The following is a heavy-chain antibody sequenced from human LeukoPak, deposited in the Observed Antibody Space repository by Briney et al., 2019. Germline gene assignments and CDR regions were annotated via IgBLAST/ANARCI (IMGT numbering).Heavy chain of an antibody. V-gene: IGHV3-23*01. Sequence: GGSLRLSCAASGFTFTIYAMSWVRQAPGKGLEWVSSISGNGGDSTYYADSVKGRFTISRDNSKHTLYLQMNSLRAEDTAVYYCAKDRALLWFGEFPPYFDYWGQGTLVTVSS. CDR1: GFTFTIYA. J-gene: IGHJ4*02. CDR3: AKDRALLWFGEFPPYFDY. CDR2: ISGNGGDST. D-gene: IGHD3-10*01.